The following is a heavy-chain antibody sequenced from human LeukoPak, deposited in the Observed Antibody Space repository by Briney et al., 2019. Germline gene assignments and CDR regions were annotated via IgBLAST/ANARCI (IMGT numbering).Heavy chain of an antibody. D-gene: IGHD3-3*01. CDR1: GGSISSGGYY. CDR2: INHSGST. CDR3: ARVWYYDFWSGYSLPYFDY. J-gene: IGHJ4*02. V-gene: IGHV4-39*07. Sequence: PSETLSLTCTVSGGSISSGGYYWSWIRQPPGKGLEWIGEINHSGSTNYNPSLKSRVTISVDTSKNQFSLKLSSVTAADTAVYYCARVWYYDFWSGYSLPYFDYWGQGTLVTVSS.